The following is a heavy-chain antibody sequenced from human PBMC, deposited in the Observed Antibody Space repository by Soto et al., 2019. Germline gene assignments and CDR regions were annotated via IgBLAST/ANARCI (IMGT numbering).Heavy chain of an antibody. Sequence: QVQVVESGGGVVHPGRSLRLSCAASGFSFSSYAMHWVRQTPGKGLEWVAVISYDGVNTYYADSVKGRFTISRDSSKNTIDLYMNSLRNEDTAVYYCARAPPRGIEAPGTWGSGMDVWAQGTTVTVSS. D-gene: IGHD6-13*01. CDR2: ISYDGVNT. J-gene: IGHJ6*02. V-gene: IGHV3-30-3*01. CDR1: GFSFSSYA. CDR3: ARAPPRGIEAPGTWGSGMDV.